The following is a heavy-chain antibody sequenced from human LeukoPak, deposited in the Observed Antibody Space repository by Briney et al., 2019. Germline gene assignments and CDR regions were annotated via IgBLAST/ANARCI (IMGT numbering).Heavy chain of an antibody. V-gene: IGHV3-48*04. CDR2: ITSSGSSI. CDR1: GFTFSSYS. D-gene: IGHD3-16*01. J-gene: IGHJ3*02. Sequence: GGSLRLSCAASGFTFSSYSMDWVRQAPGKGLEWVSYITSSGSSIYYADSAKGRFTISRDNAKNSLYLQMNSPRAEDTAVYYCARDRGGRALDIWGQGTMVTVSS. CDR3: ARDRGGRALDI.